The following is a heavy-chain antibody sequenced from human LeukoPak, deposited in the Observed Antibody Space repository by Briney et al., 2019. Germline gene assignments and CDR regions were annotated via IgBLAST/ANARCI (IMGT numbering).Heavy chain of an antibody. V-gene: IGHV3-73*01. D-gene: IGHD2-15*01. J-gene: IGHJ5*02. CDR3: TRDRGTYNWFDP. CDR1: GFTFSGSA. Sequence: GGSLRLSCVASGFTFSGSAVHWVRQSSGKGREWVGHIDKKDNLYATAYAESVKGRFTISRDDSKDTAFLHMDSLKTEDTALYYCTRDRGTYNWFDPWGQGTLVTVSS. CDR2: IDKKDNLYAT.